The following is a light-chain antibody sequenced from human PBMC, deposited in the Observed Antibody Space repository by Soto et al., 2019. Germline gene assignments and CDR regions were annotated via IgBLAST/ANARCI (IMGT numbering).Light chain of an antibody. Sequence: EIVMTQSPGTLSVSPGERATLSCRASQSISGNLVWYQQKPGQAPRLLIYDASNRATGIPARFSGSGSGTDFTLTINYLEPEDVAVYYCQQYNNWPTFGQGTKVDIK. V-gene: IGKV3D-15*01. CDR3: QQYNNWPT. CDR2: DAS. J-gene: IGKJ1*01. CDR1: QSISGN.